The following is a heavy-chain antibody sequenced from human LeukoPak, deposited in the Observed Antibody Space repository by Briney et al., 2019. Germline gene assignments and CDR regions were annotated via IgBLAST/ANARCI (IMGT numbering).Heavy chain of an antibody. V-gene: IGHV1-2*02. Sequence: ASVKVSCKTSGYTLTDYYIHWVRQARGQGLEWIGWINPNTIVTNYAQKFRGRVTMTRDTAINTVYMYLTSLSSDDTAVYYCVRGDEGIDVTGGPSEFWGQGALVTVSS. CDR2: INPNTIVT. CDR3: VRGDEGIDVTGGPSEF. J-gene: IGHJ4*02. CDR1: GYTLTDYY. D-gene: IGHD2-21*02.